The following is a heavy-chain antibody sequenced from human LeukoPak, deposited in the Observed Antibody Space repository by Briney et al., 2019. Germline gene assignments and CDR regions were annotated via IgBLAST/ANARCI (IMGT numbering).Heavy chain of an antibody. D-gene: IGHD6-19*01. J-gene: IGHJ4*02. CDR2: TGSGGST. CDR3: AKDLLRSSLAGIQGD. V-gene: IGHV3-23*01. Sequence: PGGSLRLSRAASGFTFSYYAMNWVRQAPGKGLEWVSGTGSGGSTYYADSVKGRFTISRDNSKNTLYLQMNSLIAGDTAVYFCAKDLLRSSLAGIQGDWGQGTLVTVSS. CDR1: GFTFSYYA.